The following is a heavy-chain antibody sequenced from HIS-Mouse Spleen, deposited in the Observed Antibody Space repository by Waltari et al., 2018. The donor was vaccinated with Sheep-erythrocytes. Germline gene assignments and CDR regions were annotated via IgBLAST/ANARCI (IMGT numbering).Heavy chain of an antibody. Sequence: EVQLVESWGGLVKPGGSLRLSCAASGFTFSSYSMNWVRQAPGKGLEWVSTISSSRSYLYYADSVKGRFTISRDNAKNSLYLQMNSLRAEDTAVYYCARDQGDSGSYYYYYGMDVWGQGTTVTVSS. CDR2: ISSSRSYL. D-gene: IGHD1-26*01. CDR1: GFTFSSYS. CDR3: ARDQGDSGSYYYYYGMDV. J-gene: IGHJ6*02. V-gene: IGHV3-21*01.